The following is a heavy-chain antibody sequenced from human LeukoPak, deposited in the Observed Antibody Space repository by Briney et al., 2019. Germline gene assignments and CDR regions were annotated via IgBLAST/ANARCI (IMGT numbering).Heavy chain of an antibody. V-gene: IGHV3-30*18. CDR2: ISYEGSNK. D-gene: IGHD3-16*01. CDR1: WFTFSSYG. CDR3: ANFGSLEDGFDY. Sequence: GGSLRLSWAASWFTFSSYGMHWVRQAPGEGLEWGAGISYEGSNKYYGDCVKGRFTISRDNYKNTLYLQMNSLRAEDTAVYYCANFGSLEDGFDYWGQGTLVTVSP. J-gene: IGHJ4*02.